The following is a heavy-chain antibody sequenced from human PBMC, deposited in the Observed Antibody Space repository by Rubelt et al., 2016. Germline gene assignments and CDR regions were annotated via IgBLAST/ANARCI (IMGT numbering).Heavy chain of an antibody. V-gene: IGHV1-69*06. CDR2: IIPIFGPA. J-gene: IGHJ3*02. D-gene: IGHD3-22*01. CDR1: GGTFSSYA. Sequence: QVQLVQSGAEVKKPGSSVKVSCKASGGTFSSYAISWVRQAPGQGLEWMGGIIPIFGPANYAQKFQGRVTITADKSTSTAYMERSSLRSEDTAVYYCARDLVGVVITTHDAFDIWGQGTMVTVSS. CDR3: ARDLVGVVITTHDAFDI.